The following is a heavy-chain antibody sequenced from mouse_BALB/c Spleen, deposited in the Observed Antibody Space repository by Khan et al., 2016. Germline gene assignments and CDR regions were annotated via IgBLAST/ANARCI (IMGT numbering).Heavy chain of an antibody. CDR2: IDPYNGVS. J-gene: IGHJ3*01. CDR3: ARWDGNYVPFAY. D-gene: IGHD2-1*01. CDR1: GYAFTTYN. V-gene: IGHV1S135*01. Sequence: VQLKESGPELVKPGASVKVSCKGSGYAFTTYNMYWVKQSHGKSLEWIGYIDPYNGVSSYNQKFKDKATLTVDESSSTAYMHLNSLTSEDYAVYYCARWDGNYVPFAYWGQGTLVTVSA.